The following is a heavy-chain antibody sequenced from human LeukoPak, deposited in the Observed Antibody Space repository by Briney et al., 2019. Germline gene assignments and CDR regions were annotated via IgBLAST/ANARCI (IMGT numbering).Heavy chain of an antibody. CDR1: AGSFSGYY. J-gene: IGHJ4*02. CDR3: ACGRTGDYDSTGYDGY. Sequence: KPSETLSLTCAVYAGSFSGYYWSWIRQPPGKGLEWIGEINHNGSTNYNPSLKSRVTISVDTSKNQFSLKLSSVTAADKAVYYCACGRTGDYDSTGYDGYWGQGTLVTVSS. D-gene: IGHD3-22*01. CDR2: INHNGST. V-gene: IGHV4-34*01.